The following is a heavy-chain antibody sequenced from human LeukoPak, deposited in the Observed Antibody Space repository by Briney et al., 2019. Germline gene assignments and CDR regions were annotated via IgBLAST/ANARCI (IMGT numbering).Heavy chain of an antibody. V-gene: IGHV1-2*02. D-gene: IGHD2-2*01. CDR2: INPNSGGT. J-gene: IGHJ3*02. CDR3: ARDGVVVPAANNDAFDI. CDR1: GGTFSSYA. Sequence: ASVKVSCKASGGTFSSYAISWVRQAPGQGLEWMGWINPNSGGTNYAQKFQGRVTMTRDTSISTAYMELSRLRSDDTAVYYCARDGVVVPAANNDAFDIWGQGTMVTVSS.